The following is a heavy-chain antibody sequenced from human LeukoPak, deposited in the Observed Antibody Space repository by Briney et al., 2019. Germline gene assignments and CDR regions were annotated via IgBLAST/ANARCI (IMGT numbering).Heavy chain of an antibody. V-gene: IGHV4-34*01. CDR2: IHNSGTT. Sequence: KPSETLSLTCAVSGGPFSGYFWSWIRQSSGKGLEWIGEIHNSGTTNYNPSLNSRVTISEDTSKNQFYLNLSSVTAADTAVYYCARRYYYNLGSFPFDFWGQGILVTVSS. CDR1: GGPFSGYF. D-gene: IGHD3-10*01. CDR3: ARRYYYNLGSFPFDF. J-gene: IGHJ4*02.